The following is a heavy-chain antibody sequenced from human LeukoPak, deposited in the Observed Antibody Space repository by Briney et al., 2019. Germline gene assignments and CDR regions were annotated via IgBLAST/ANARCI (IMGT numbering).Heavy chain of an antibody. CDR1: GYTFSDYY. CDR2: INPNSGDT. J-gene: IGHJ4*02. D-gene: IGHD6-19*01. V-gene: IGHV1-2*02. Sequence: ASVKVSCKTSGYTFSDYYIHWIRQAPGQGLEWVGWINPNSGDTDYAQKFQGRVTVTRDTSISTAYMELGRLRSDDTAVYYCARVGKQGWDFDHWGQGTLVTVSS. CDR3: ARVGKQGWDFDH.